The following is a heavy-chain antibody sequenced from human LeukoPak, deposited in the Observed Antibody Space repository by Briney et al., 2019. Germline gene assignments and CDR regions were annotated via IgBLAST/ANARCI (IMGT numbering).Heavy chain of an antibody. J-gene: IGHJ4*02. Sequence: SVKVSCKASGGTFSSYAISWVRQAPGQGLEWMGGIIPVFDIANYAQKFQGRVTITADESTSTAYMELSSLRSEGTAVYYCARDSEYYFDYWGQGTLVTVSS. CDR2: IIPVFDIA. CDR3: ARDSEYYFDY. CDR1: GGTFSSYA. V-gene: IGHV1-69*13.